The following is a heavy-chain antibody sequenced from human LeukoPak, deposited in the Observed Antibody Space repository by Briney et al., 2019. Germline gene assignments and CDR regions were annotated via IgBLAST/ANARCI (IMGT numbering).Heavy chain of an antibody. D-gene: IGHD1-26*01. Sequence: PSETLSLTCAVYGGSFSGYYWSWIRQPPGKGLEWIGEINHSGSTNYNPSLKSRVTISVDTSKNQFSLKLSSVTAADTAVYYCARESGIHTPQYFDYWGQGTLVTVSS. CDR1: GGSFSGYY. V-gene: IGHV4-34*01. CDR3: ARESGIHTPQYFDY. J-gene: IGHJ4*02. CDR2: INHSGST.